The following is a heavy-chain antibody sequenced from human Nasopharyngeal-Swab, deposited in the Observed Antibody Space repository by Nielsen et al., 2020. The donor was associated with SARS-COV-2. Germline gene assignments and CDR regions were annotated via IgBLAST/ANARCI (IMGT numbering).Heavy chain of an antibody. Sequence: RQAPGKALEWLAHIFSNDEKSYSTSLESRPTISKDTSKSQVVLTMTNMDPVDTATYYCARSYDFWSGYYRYYYYGMDVWGQGTTVTVSS. V-gene: IGHV2-26*01. CDR3: ARSYDFWSGYYRYYYYGMDV. J-gene: IGHJ6*02. D-gene: IGHD3-3*01. CDR2: IFSNDEK.